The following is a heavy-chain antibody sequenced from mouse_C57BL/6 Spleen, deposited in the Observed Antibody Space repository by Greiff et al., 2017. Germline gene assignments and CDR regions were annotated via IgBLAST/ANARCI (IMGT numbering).Heavy chain of an antibody. J-gene: IGHJ4*01. V-gene: IGHV6-3*01. CDR2: IRLKSDNYAT. Sequence: EVMLVESGGGLVQPGGSMKLSCVASGFTFSNYWMHWVRQSPEKGLEWVARIRLKSDNYATHYAESVKGRFTISRDDSKSSVYLQMNNLRAEDTGIYYCTDYYYGSRGGYAMDYWGKGTSVTVSS. CDR1: GFTFSNYW. D-gene: IGHD1-1*01. CDR3: TDYYYGSRGGYAMDY.